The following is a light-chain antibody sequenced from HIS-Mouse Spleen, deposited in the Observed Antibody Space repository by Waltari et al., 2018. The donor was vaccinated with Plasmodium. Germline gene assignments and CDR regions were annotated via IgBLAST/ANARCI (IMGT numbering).Light chain of an antibody. V-gene: IGLV3-10*01. Sequence: SYELTQPPSVSVSPGQTARITCSGDALPKKYAYCYQQKSGQAPVLVTYEERKRPSGLPQGFSGSSSGTMATLTISGAQVEDEADYYCYSTDSSGNHRVFGGGPKLTVL. CDR2: EER. J-gene: IGLJ3*02. CDR3: YSTDSSGNHRV. CDR1: ALPKKY.